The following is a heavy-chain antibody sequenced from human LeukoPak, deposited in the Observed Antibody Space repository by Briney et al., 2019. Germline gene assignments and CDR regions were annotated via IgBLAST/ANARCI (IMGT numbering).Heavy chain of an antibody. CDR2: IIVFFGTA. D-gene: IGHD5-12*01. CDR1: GGSFGSDG. Sequence: GASVKVSCRASGGSFGSDGVAWVRQAPGQGLEWMGRIIVFFGTAKYAQKFQGRVTITADTSTNTAYMELSHLRFEDTAVYFCAKDRSPTTAGTLDSWGQGTLVTVSS. CDR3: AKDRSPTTAGTLDS. J-gene: IGHJ4*02. V-gene: IGHV1-69*06.